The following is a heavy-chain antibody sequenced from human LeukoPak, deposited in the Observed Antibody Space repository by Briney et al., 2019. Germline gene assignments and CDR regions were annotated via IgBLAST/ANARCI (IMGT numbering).Heavy chain of an antibody. CDR3: AKRGVVIRVILVGFYKEAYYFDS. CDR1: GITLSNYG. Sequence: GGSLRLSCAVSGITLSNYGMSWVRKAPGRGLEWVAGMSGSGGGTNYADSVKGRFTVSRDNSKNTLYLQMKSLRAEDTAVYFCAKRGVVIRVILVGFYKEAYYFDSWGQGALVTVSS. D-gene: IGHD3-22*01. V-gene: IGHV3-23*01. J-gene: IGHJ4*02. CDR2: MSGSGGGT.